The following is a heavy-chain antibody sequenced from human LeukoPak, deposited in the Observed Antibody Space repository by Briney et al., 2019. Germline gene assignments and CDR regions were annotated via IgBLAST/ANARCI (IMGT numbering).Heavy chain of an antibody. Sequence: GASVKVSCKVSGYTRTELAIHWVRQAPGKGLEWMGGFDPEDGEAIYAQKFQGRVTMTEAISTHTAYMELSSLRSEDTALYYCATGISHDDGEYARGWFDSWGQGALVTVSS. CDR3: ATGISHDDGEYARGWFDS. D-gene: IGHD4-17*01. CDR2: FDPEDGEA. V-gene: IGHV1-24*01. J-gene: IGHJ5*01. CDR1: GYTRTELA.